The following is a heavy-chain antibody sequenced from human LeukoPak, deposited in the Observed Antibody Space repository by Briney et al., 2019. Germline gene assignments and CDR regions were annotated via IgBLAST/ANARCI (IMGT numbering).Heavy chain of an antibody. V-gene: IGHV3-30*04. J-gene: IGHJ6*03. CDR3: ARCSDPGIAAAARGRWLYYYYMDV. CDR1: GFTFGSYA. D-gene: IGHD6-13*01. Sequence: GRSLRLSCAASGFTFGSYAMHWVRQAPGKGLEWVAIISFDGSKKDYADSVKGRFTISRDNSKNTLYMQMNSLRSDDTAVYYCARCSDPGIAAAARGRWLYYYYMDVWGKGTTVTISS. CDR2: ISFDGSKK.